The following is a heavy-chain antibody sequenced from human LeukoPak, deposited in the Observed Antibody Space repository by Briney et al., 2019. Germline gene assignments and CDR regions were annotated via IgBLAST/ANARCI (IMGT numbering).Heavy chain of an antibody. CDR1: GGSISSYY. D-gene: IGHD6-19*01. CDR2: IYYSGST. V-gene: IGHV4-59*01. CDR3: ASAEGSSGWYGGGWLWFDP. Sequence: SETLSLTCTVSGGSISSYYWSWIRQPPGKGLEWIGYIYYSGSTNYNPFLKSRVTISVDTSKNQFSLKLSSVTAADTAVYYCASAEGSSGWYGGGWLWFDPWGQGTLVTVSS. J-gene: IGHJ5*02.